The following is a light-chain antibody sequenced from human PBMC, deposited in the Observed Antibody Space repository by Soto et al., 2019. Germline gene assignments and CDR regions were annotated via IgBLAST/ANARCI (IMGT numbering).Light chain of an antibody. V-gene: IGLV2-14*01. Sequence: QSALTQPASVSGSPGQSITISCTGTSCDVGGYNYVSWYQQHPGKAPKLMIYDVSNRPSGVSNRFSGSKSGNTASLTISGLQAEDEADYYCNSYTSSSTLYVVFGGGTKLTDL. J-gene: IGLJ2*01. CDR1: SCDVGGYNY. CDR3: NSYTSSSTLYVV. CDR2: DVS.